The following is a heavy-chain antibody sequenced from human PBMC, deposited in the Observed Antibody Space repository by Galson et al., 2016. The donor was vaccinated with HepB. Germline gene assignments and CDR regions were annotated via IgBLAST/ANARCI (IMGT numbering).Heavy chain of an antibody. CDR1: GFTFSSYP. D-gene: IGHD4-17*01. V-gene: IGHV3-21*04. J-gene: IGHJ4*02. CDR3: ARDRAYGDQVFDY. Sequence: SLRLSCAASGFTFSSYPMNWVRQAPGKGLEWVSSISSSSSYIYYADSVKGRFTISRDNAKNSLYLQMNSLRAEDTAVYYCARDRAYGDQVFDYWGQGTLVTVSS. CDR2: ISSSSSYI.